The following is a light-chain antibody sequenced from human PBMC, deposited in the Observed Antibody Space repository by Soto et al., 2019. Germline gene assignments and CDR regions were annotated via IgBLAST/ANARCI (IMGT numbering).Light chain of an antibody. CDR3: AAWDDSLNGWV. Sequence: QSVLTQPPSASGTPGQRVAISCSGSSSDIGSNTVNWYQHLPGTAPKLLIHSNNQRPSGVPDRFSGSKSGTSASLAISGLQSEDEADYYCAAWDDSLNGWVLGGGTKLTVL. J-gene: IGLJ3*02. CDR2: SNN. CDR1: SSDIGSNT. V-gene: IGLV1-44*01.